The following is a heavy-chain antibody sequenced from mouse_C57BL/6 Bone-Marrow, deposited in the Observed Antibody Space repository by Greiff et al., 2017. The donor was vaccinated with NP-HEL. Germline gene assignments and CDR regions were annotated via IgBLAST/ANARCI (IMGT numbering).Heavy chain of an antibody. Sequence: QVHVKQSGAELVRPGASVKLSCKASGYTFTDYYINWVKQRPGQGLEWIARIYPGSGNTYYNEKFKGKATLTAEKSSSTAYMQLSSLTSEDSAVYFCARHYYGSSSFAYWGQGTLVTVSA. V-gene: IGHV1-76*01. D-gene: IGHD1-1*01. CDR1: GYTFTDYY. CDR3: ARHYYGSSSFAY. CDR2: IYPGSGNT. J-gene: IGHJ3*01.